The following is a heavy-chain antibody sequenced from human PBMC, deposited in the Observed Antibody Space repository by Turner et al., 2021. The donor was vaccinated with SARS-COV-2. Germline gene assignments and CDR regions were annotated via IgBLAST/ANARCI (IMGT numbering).Heavy chain of an antibody. CDR2: ISGRGTST. CDR1: GFPFSRYA. CDR3: AKPLLHDYYFYNMDV. Sequence: EAQLLESGGGLLQPGGSLRLSCAAPGFPFSRYAMCWVRQGPGKGLEWVSGISGRGTSTYYADSVKGRFNISRDNSKNTLYLQMNSLRAEDTAVYYCAKPLLHDYYFYNMDVWGKGTTVTVSS. J-gene: IGHJ6*03. D-gene: IGHD2-15*01. V-gene: IGHV3-23*01.